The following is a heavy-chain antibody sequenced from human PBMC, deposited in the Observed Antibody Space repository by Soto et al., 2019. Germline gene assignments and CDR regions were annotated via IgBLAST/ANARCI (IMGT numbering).Heavy chain of an antibody. J-gene: IGHJ6*02. D-gene: IGHD2-2*01. V-gene: IGHV4-31*03. CDR2: IYYSGST. CDR3: ASSSTSLGMDV. CDR1: GGSISSGGYY. Sequence: QVQLQESGPGLVKPSQTLSLTCTVSGGSISSGGYYWSWIRQHPGKGLEWIGYIYYSGSTYYNPPLKSRATISVDTSKNQFSLKLSSVTAADTAAYCCASSSTSLGMDVWGQGTTVTVSS.